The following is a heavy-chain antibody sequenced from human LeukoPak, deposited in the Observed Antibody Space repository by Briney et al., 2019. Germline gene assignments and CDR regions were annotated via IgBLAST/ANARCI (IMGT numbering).Heavy chain of an antibody. D-gene: IGHD2-2*01. J-gene: IGHJ6*02. V-gene: IGHV3-7*01. CDR3: ARGRREECSSTSCLHYYYYGMDV. CDR2: IKADGGDK. CDR1: GFTFGTYW. Sequence: QPGGSLRLSCTASGFTFGTYWMTWVRQAPGKGLEWVANIKADGGDKFYVDSVKGRFAISRDNAKRSLYLQMNSLRAEDTAVYYCARGRREECSSTSCLHYYYYGMDVWGQGTMVTVSS.